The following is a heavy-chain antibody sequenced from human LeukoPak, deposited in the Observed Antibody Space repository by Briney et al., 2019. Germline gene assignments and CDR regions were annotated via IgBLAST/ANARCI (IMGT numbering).Heavy chain of an antibody. CDR2: IFHSGST. Sequence: SETLSLTCAVSGAFIDSNNWWSWVRQTPGKGLEWIAEIFHSGSTNYNPSLKSRVTISLDESKNQFYLKLNSVTAADTAVYYCARAPKYYFDSSASWYFDIWGLGTLVAVS. J-gene: IGHJ2*01. CDR3: ARAPKYYFDSSASWYFDI. V-gene: IGHV4-4*02. CDR1: GAFIDSNNW. D-gene: IGHD3-22*01.